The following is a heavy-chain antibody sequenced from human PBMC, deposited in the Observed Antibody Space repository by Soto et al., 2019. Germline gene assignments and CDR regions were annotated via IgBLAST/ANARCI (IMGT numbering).Heavy chain of an antibody. Sequence: PGGSLRLSCAASGFTFSSYSMNWVRQAPGKGLEWVSYISSSSTIYYADSVKGRFTISRDNAKNSLYLQMNSLRDEDTAVYYCARDPGVPVGVGMDVWGQGTTVTVSS. D-gene: IGHD2-15*01. CDR3: ARDPGVPVGVGMDV. V-gene: IGHV3-48*02. CDR1: GFTFSSYS. J-gene: IGHJ6*02. CDR2: ISSSSTI.